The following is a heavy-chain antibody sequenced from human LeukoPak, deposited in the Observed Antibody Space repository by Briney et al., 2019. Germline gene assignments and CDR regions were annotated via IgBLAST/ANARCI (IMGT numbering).Heavy chain of an antibody. J-gene: IGHJ4*02. Sequence: GRSLRLSCTASGFTFCDYAMSWVRQAPGKGLEWVGFIRSKAYGGTTEYAASVKGRFTISRDDSKSIAYLQMNSLKTEDTAVYYCGSGLPPDYWGQGTLVTVSS. CDR2: IRSKAYGGTT. V-gene: IGHV3-49*04. CDR1: GFTFCDYA. D-gene: IGHD3-3*01. CDR3: GSGLPPDY.